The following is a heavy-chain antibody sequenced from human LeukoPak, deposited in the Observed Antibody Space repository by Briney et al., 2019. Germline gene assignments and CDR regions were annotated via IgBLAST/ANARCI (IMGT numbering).Heavy chain of an antibody. CDR3: ARDSSRYQLLWGDAFDI. V-gene: IGHV3-48*01. CDR2: ISSSSSTI. CDR1: GFTFSSYS. Sequence: GGSLRLSCAASGFTFSSYSMNWGRQAPGKGLEGVSYISSSSSTIYYADSVKGRFTISRDNAKNSLYLQTNSLRAEDTAVYYCARDSSRYQLLWGDAFDIWGQGTMVTVSS. D-gene: IGHD2-2*01. J-gene: IGHJ3*02.